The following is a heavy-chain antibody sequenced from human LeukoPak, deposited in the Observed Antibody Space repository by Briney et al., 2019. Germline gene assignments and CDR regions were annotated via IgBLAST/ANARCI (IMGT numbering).Heavy chain of an antibody. CDR2: IYYSGST. V-gene: IGHV4-59*01. Sequence: PETLSLTCTVSGGSISSYYWSWIRQPPGKGLEWIGYIYYSGSTNYNPSLKSRVTISVDTSKNQFSLRLSSVTAADTAVYYCARFNCSSTSCYGDYYYYGMDVWGKGTTVTVSS. D-gene: IGHD2-2*01. J-gene: IGHJ6*04. CDR3: ARFNCSSTSCYGDYYYYGMDV. CDR1: GGSISSYY.